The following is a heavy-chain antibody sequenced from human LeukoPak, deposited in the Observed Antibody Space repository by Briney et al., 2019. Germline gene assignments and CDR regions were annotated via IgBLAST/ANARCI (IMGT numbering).Heavy chain of an antibody. CDR1: GGSISSYY. V-gene: IGHV4-59*01. Sequence: SETLSLTCSVSGGSISSYYWSWIRQPPGKGLEWIGYIYYSGSTNYNPSLKSRVTISLDTSKNQFSLKLSSVTAADTAVYYCAREEYNYGQFEYWGQGTLVTVSS. J-gene: IGHJ4*02. D-gene: IGHD5-18*01. CDR2: IYYSGST. CDR3: AREEYNYGQFEY.